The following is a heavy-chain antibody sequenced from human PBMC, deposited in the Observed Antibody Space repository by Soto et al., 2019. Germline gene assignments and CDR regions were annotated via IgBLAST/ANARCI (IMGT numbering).Heavy chain of an antibody. V-gene: IGHV1-18*04. D-gene: IGHD3-9*01. CDR3: ARGLPVLRYFDWLLGNFDY. Sequence: QVQLVQSGAEVKKPGASVKVSCKASGYTFTSYGISWVRQAPGQGREWMGWISAYNGNTNYAQKLQGRVTMTTDTSTSTAYMELRSLRSDDTAVYYCARGLPVLRYFDWLLGNFDYWGQGTLVTVSS. CDR2: ISAYNGNT. CDR1: GYTFTSYG. J-gene: IGHJ4*02.